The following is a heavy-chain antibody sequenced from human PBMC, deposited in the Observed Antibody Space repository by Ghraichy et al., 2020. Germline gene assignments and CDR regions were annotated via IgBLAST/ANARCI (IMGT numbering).Heavy chain of an antibody. CDR2: MNPNSGNT. CDR1: GYTFTSYD. J-gene: IGHJ5*02. Sequence: ASVKVSCKASGYTFTSYDINWVRQATGQGLEWMAWMNPNSGNTGYAQKFQGRVTITRNTSISTAYMELNSLRSEDTAVYYCARGWASSIRGQSWFDPWGQGTLVTVSS. V-gene: IGHV1-8*03. CDR3: ARGWASSIRGQSWFDP. D-gene: IGHD2-2*01.